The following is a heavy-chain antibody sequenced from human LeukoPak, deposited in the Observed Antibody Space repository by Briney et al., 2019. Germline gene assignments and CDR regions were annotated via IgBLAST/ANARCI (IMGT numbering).Heavy chain of an antibody. Sequence: GGSLRLXCAASGFTFSSYAMSWVRQAPGKGLEWVSATSGSGGSTYYADSVKGRFTISRDNSKNTLYLQMNSLRAEDTAVYYCAKFLPTHIVVANYYFDYWGQGTLVTVSS. J-gene: IGHJ4*02. CDR3: AKFLPTHIVVANYYFDY. CDR2: TSGSGGST. V-gene: IGHV3-23*01. D-gene: IGHD2-21*01. CDR1: GFTFSSYA.